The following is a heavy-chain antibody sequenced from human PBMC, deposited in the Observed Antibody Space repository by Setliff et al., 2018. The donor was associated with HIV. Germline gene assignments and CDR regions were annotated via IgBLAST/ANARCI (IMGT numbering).Heavy chain of an antibody. D-gene: IGHD3-22*01. CDR3: ASRIYYYDSNNFLREEGFDP. CDR2: IYYNEKT. V-gene: IGHV4-39*01. J-gene: IGHJ5*02. CDR1: GGSASNSRYY. Sequence: PSETLSLTCTVSGGSASNSRYYWAWIRQPPGKGLEYIGSIYYNEKTYYSPSLKGRVTISVDTSKNQFSLTLTSVTAADTAVYYCASRIYYYDSNNFLREEGFDPWGQGTLVTVS.